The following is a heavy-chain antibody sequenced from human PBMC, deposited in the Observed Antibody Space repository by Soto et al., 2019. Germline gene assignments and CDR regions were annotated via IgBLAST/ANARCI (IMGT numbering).Heavy chain of an antibody. V-gene: IGHV4-34*01. CDR1: GFTFSDYY. CDR3: ARHSYGSGSNYSALDV. D-gene: IGHD3-10*01. CDR2: INHSGST. J-gene: IGHJ6*02. Sequence: GSLRLSCAASGFTFSDYYLSWIRQPPGKGLEWIGEINHSGSTNYNPSLKSRVTISVDTSKNQFSLRLSSVTAADTAIYYCARHSYGSGSNYSALDVWGQGSTVTVSS.